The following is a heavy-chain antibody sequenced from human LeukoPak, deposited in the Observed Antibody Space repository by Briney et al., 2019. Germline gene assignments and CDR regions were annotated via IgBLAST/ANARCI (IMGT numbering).Heavy chain of an antibody. CDR1: GFTFINYG. D-gene: IGHD2-2*01. V-gene: IGHV3-30*03. CDR3: ARTTYAWSPMAFDI. Sequence: GGSLRLSCAAFGFTFINYGMHWVRQAPDKGLEWVAVIASGGNMENYADSVRGRFTISRDNSKSTLYLQMNSLRPEDTALYYCARTTYAWSPMAFDIWGQGTMVTVSS. J-gene: IGHJ3*02. CDR2: IASGGNME.